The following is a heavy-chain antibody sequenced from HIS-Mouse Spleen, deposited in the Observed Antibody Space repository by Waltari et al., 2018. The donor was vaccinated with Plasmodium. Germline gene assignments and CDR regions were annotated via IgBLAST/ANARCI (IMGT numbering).Heavy chain of an antibody. CDR3: ASSWYWYFDL. D-gene: IGHD6-13*01. CDR2: IKQDGSEK. V-gene: IGHV3-7*01. CDR1: GFTFSSYW. J-gene: IGHJ2*01. Sequence: EVQLVESGGGLVQPGGSLRLSCAASGFTFSSYWMSWVRQAPGKGLEWAKIKQDGSEKYYVDAVKGRFTISRDNAKNSLYLQMNSLRAEDTAVYYCASSWYWYFDLWGRGTLVTVSS.